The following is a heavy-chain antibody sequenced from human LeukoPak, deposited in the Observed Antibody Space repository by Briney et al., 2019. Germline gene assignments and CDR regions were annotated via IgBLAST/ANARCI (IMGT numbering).Heavy chain of an antibody. D-gene: IGHD3-16*02. CDR1: GGSFSGYY. Sequence: PSETLSLTCAVYGGSFSGYYWSWIRQPPGKGLEWIGEINHSGSTNYNPSLKSRVTISVDTSKNQFSLKLSSVTAADTAVYYCASTPPVWGSYRYSDYWGQGTLVTVSS. CDR2: INHSGST. J-gene: IGHJ4*02. V-gene: IGHV4-34*01. CDR3: ASTPPVWGSYRYSDY.